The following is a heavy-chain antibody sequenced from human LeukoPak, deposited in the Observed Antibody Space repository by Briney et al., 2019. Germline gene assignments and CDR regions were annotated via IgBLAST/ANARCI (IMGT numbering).Heavy chain of an antibody. CDR1: GGSISSSNW. CDR2: IYHSGST. J-gene: IGHJ4*02. V-gene: IGHV4-4*02. CDR3: ARDLRGSGHPTDYFDY. D-gene: IGHD5-12*01. Sequence: SSETLSLTCAVSGGSISSSNWWSWVRQPPGKGLEWIGEIYHSGSTNYNPSLKSRVTISVDKSKNQFSLKLSSVTAADTAVYYCARDLRGSGHPTDYFDYWGQGTLVTVSS.